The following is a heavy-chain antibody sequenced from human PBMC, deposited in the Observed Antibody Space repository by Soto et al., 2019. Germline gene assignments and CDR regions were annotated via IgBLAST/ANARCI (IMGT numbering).Heavy chain of an antibody. Sequence: EVHLVESGGGLVQPGGSLRLSCAASGFTFSSYSMNWVRQAPGKGLEWVSSISVSSSYIYYADSVKGRFSISRDNARNSLYLQMNSLRAEDTAVYYCARDGATMVRGVIVRIDYWGQGSLVTVSS. CDR2: ISVSSSYI. CDR3: ARDGATMVRGVIVRIDY. J-gene: IGHJ4*02. CDR1: GFTFSSYS. V-gene: IGHV3-21*06. D-gene: IGHD3-10*01.